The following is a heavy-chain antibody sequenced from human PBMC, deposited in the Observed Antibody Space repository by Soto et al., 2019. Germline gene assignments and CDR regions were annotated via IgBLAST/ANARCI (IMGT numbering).Heavy chain of an antibody. D-gene: IGHD3-3*01. CDR3: AREYYDFWRGYSEGVSDYYYYYMDV. CDR1: GGSISSYY. CDR2: IYYSGST. J-gene: IGHJ6*03. Sequence: SETLSLTCTVSGGSISSYYWSWIRQPPGKGLEWIGYIYYSGSTNYNPSLKSRVTISVDTSKNQFSLKLSSVTAADTAVYYCAREYYDFWRGYSEGVSDYYYYYMDVWGKGTTVTVSS. V-gene: IGHV4-59*12.